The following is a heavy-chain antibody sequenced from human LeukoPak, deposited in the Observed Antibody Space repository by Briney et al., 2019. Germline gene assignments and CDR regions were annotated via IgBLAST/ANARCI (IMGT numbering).Heavy chain of an antibody. Sequence: ESGPTLVNPTQTLTLTCTFSGFSLSTSGVGVGWIRQPPGTALEWLALIYWDDDKRYSPSLKSRLTITKDTSKNQVVLTMTNMDPVDTATYYCAHRLGLRQSRYHFDHFDYWGQGTLVTVSS. J-gene: IGHJ4*02. CDR3: AHRLGLRQSRYHFDHFDY. CDR2: IYWDDDK. CDR1: GFSLSTSGVG. D-gene: IGHD2/OR15-2a*01. V-gene: IGHV2-5*02.